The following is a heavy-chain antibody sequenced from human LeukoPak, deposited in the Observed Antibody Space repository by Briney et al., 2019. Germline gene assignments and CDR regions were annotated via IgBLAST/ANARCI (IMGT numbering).Heavy chain of an antibody. D-gene: IGHD4-23*01. CDR3: ARGRPHGNDY. Sequence: GGSLRLSCTASGFTFNSYWMQWFRQDPGKGLVWVSCISTDGSTTRYADSVKGRFTISRDNAKSTLYLQMNSLRAEDTAVYYCARGRPHGNDYWGQGTLVTVSS. CDR2: ISTDGSTT. CDR1: GFTFNSYW. J-gene: IGHJ4*02. V-gene: IGHV3-74*01.